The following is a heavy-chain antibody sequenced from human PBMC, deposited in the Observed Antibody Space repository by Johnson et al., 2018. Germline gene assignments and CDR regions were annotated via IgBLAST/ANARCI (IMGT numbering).Heavy chain of an antibody. D-gene: IGHD1-7*01. V-gene: IGHV3-30-3*01. CDR2: ISYDGSNK. CDR1: GFTCSSYA. CDR3: ARAQGRAGTTPPYYYYMDV. Sequence: QVQLQESGGGVVQPGRSLRLSCAASGFTCSSYAMHWVRQAPGKGLEWVAVISYDGSNKYYADSVKGRFTISRNKSKNTLYLQMNCLRAEDTAVYYCARAQGRAGTTPPYYYYMDVRGKGTTVTVSS. J-gene: IGHJ6*03.